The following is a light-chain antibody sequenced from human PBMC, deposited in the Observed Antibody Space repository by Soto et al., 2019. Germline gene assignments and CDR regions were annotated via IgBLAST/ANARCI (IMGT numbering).Light chain of an antibody. V-gene: IGKV3-11*01. CDR3: QQRCNWLT. J-gene: IGKJ4*01. Sequence: EIVLTQSPAALSLSPGERATLSCRASQSVSSYLAWYQQKPGQAPRLLIYDAFNRATGVPARFSGSGSGTDFTLTISSLEPEDFAVYYCQQRCNWLTFGGGTKVEIK. CDR2: DAF. CDR1: QSVSSY.